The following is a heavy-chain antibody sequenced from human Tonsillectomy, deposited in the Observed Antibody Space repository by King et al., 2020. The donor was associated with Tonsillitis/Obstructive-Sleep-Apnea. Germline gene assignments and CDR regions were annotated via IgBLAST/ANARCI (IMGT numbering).Heavy chain of an antibody. Sequence: VQLQQWGAGLLKPSETLSLTCAVYGGSFSGYYWSWIRQPPGKGLEWIGEINHSGSTNYNPSLKSRVTISVDTSKNQFSLKLSSVTAADTAVYYCARGRGGNWNSYSYMDVWGKGTTVTVSS. CDR2: INHSGST. CDR1: GGSFSGYY. J-gene: IGHJ6*03. V-gene: IGHV4-34*01. CDR3: ARGRGGNWNSYSYMDV. D-gene: IGHD4-23*01.